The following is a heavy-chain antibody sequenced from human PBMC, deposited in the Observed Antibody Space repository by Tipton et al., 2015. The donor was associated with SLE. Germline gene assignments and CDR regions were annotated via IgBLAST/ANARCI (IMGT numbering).Heavy chain of an antibody. J-gene: IGHJ4*02. D-gene: IGHD3-16*01. Sequence: SLRLSCAASGFTFSTSAMHWVRQAPGKGLGWVAVIWYDGSNKFYADSVKGRFTISRDNSKNTVSLQMNSLRVGDTAVYFWARGRGGEFLDYWGQGTLVTVSS. V-gene: IGHV3-33*01. CDR2: IWYDGSNK. CDR3: ARGRGGEFLDY. CDR1: GFTFSTSA.